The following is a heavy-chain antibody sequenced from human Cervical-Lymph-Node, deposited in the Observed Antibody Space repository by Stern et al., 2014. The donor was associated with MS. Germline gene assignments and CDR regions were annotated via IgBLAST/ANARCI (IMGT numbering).Heavy chain of an antibody. V-gene: IGHV1-18*01. Sequence: QVQLGQSGGEVKKPGASVKVSCKASGYNTTRYGFTWVRQAPGQGLEWMGWISVYNGNTNYAQKFQGRVTMTTDTSTSTAYMEVRSLRSDDTAVYYCATFTSAAGTFNHWGQGTLVTVSS. CDR1: GYNTTRYG. J-gene: IGHJ4*02. D-gene: IGHD6-13*01. CDR2: ISVYNGNT. CDR3: ATFTSAAGTFNH.